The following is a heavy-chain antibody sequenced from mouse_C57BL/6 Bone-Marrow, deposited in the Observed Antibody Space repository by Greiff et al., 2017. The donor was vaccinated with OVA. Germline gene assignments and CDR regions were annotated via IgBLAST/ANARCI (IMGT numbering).Heavy chain of an antibody. CDR1: GFTFSDYG. CDR2: LSNLAYSI. Sequence: EVHLVESGGGLVQPGGSLKLSCAASGFTFSDYGMAWVRPAPRQGPEWVAFLSNLAYSIYYADTVTVRFTICREKAKNTLYLERSSLRSEDTAMYYCARRGIRPLWYFDVWGTGTTVTVSS. J-gene: IGHJ1*03. D-gene: IGHD2-4*01. V-gene: IGHV5-15*01. CDR3: ARRGIRPLWYFDV.